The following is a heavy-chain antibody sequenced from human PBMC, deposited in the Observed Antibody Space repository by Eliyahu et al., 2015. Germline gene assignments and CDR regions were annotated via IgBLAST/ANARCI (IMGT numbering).Heavy chain of an antibody. CDR1: GYRFSTYW. CDR3: ARHLRSLPFHY. V-gene: IGHV5-51*01. J-gene: IGHJ4*02. CDR2: IYPGDSDT. Sequence: XVQLVQSGAEVKKPXESLXISCXGSGYRFSTYWIGWVRQMPGKGLEWMGIIYPGDSDTRYSPSFQGQVTISADKSTNTAYLQWSSLKASDTAVYYCARHLRSLPFHYWGQGTLVTVSS.